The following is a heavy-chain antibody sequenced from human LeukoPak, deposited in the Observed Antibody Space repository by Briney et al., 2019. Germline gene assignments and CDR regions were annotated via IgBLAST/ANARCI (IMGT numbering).Heavy chain of an antibody. CDR2: IIPILGIA. CDR1: GGTFSSYT. J-gene: IGHJ1*01. D-gene: IGHD1-14*01. V-gene: IGHV1-69*02. Sequence: SVKVSCKASGGTFSSYTISWVRQAPGQGLEWMGRIIPILGIANYAQKFQGRVTITADKSTSTAYMELSSLRSEDTAVYYCARSGTLLYDRKYFQHWGQGTLVTVSS. CDR3: ARSGTLLYDRKYFQH.